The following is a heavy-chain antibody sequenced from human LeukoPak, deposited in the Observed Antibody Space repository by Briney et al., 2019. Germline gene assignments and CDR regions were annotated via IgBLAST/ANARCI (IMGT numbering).Heavy chain of an antibody. CDR3: ARGTWEDTASFYYYYGMDV. V-gene: IGHV1-69*13. CDR1: GGTFSSYA. CDR2: IIPIFGTA. J-gene: IGHJ6*02. D-gene: IGHD5-18*01. Sequence: SVKVSCKASGGTFSSYATSWVRQAPGQGLEWMGGIIPIFGTANYAQKFQGRVTITADESMSTAYMELSSLRSEDTAVYYCARGTWEDTASFYYYYGMDVWGQGTTVTVSS.